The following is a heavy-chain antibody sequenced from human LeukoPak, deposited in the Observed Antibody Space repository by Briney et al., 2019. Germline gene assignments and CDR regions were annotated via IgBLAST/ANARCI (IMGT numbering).Heavy chain of an antibody. Sequence: GGSLRLSCAASGLTLSDNYMSWVRQAPGKGLEWVSVIYNTGSTYYADSVKGRFTISRDNSKNTMYLQMNSLRVEDTAVYYCTRVSSWFLDYWGPGVLVSVSS. V-gene: IGHV3-53*01. J-gene: IGHJ4*02. CDR3: TRVSSWFLDY. D-gene: IGHD6-13*01. CDR1: GLTLSDNY. CDR2: IYNTGST.